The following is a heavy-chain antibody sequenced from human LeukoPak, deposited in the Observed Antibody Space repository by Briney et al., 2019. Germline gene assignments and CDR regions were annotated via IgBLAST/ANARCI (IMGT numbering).Heavy chain of an antibody. J-gene: IGHJ6*03. D-gene: IGHD6-6*01. CDR3: AKPYSSSLYYYYMDV. Sequence: PGGSLRLSCAVSGFRVSDYYMSWVRQAPGKGLEWVSAISGSGGSTYYADSVKGRFTISRDNSKNTLYLQMNSLRAEDTAVYYCAKPYSSSLYYYYMDVWGKGTTVTVSS. CDR2: ISGSGGST. V-gene: IGHV3-23*01. CDR1: GFRVSDYY.